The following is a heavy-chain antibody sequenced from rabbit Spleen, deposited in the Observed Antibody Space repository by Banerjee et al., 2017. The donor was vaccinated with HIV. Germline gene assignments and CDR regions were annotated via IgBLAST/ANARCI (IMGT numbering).Heavy chain of an antibody. V-gene: IGHV1S45*01. CDR1: GFSFSGDSY. J-gene: IGHJ4*01. CDR2: IDIGSSGFT. CDR3: ARSVGGNPYFIL. D-gene: IGHD5-1*01. Sequence: QEQLEESGGDLVKPEGSLTLTCTASGFSFSGDSYMCWVRQAPGKGLEWIACIDIGSSGFTYFATWAKGRFTISKTSSTTVTLQMTSLTAADTATYFCARSVGGNPYFILWGPGTLVTVS.